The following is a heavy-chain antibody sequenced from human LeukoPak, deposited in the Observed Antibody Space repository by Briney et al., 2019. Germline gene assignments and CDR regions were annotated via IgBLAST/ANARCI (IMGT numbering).Heavy chain of an antibody. D-gene: IGHD3-10*01. V-gene: IGHV4-59*08. J-gene: IGHJ4*02. Sequence: SEPLSLTCTVSGGSIRSYYWSWIRQPPGKALEWIGYMYYSGSTSYNPSLKSRVIISVDTSKNEFSLRLSSVTAADTAVYYCGRVRGLQGGIYYFDYWGQGTLVTVSS. CDR3: GRVRGLQGGIYYFDY. CDR1: GGSIRSYY. CDR2: MYYSGST.